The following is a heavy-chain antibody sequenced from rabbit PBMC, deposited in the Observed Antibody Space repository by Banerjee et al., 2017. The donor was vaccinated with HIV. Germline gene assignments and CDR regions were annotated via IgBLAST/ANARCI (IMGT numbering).Heavy chain of an antibody. J-gene: IGHJ4*01. CDR1: GFSFSNKYV. Sequence: QSLEESGGGLVKPEGSLTLSCTASGFSFSNKYVMCWVRQAPGKGLEWIACINTSSGSTVYATWAKGRFTISRTSSTTVALQMTSLTAADTATYFCAREDGGVGGYDNNLWGPGTLVTVS. D-gene: IGHD1-1*01. V-gene: IGHV1S40*01. CDR3: AREDGGVGGYDNNL. CDR2: INTSSGST.